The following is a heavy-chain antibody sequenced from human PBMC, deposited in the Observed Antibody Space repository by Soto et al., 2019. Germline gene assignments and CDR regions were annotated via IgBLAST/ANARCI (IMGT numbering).Heavy chain of an antibody. V-gene: IGHV1-2*04. CDR2: INPKSGGT. J-gene: IGHJ6*02. D-gene: IGHD2-8*01. CDR3: ARGDSTDCSNGVCSFFYNHDMDV. CDR1: GYRFTDYH. Sequence: SVKVSCKASGYRFTDYHIHWVGQAPGQGLEWLGRINPKSGGTSTAQKFQGWVTMTTETSISTASMELTRLTSDDTAIYYCARGDSTDCSNGVCSFFYNHDMDVWGQ.